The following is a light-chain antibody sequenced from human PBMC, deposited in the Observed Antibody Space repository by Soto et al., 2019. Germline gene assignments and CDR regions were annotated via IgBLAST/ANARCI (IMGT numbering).Light chain of an antibody. CDR1: QSVSSY. CDR3: QQYGSSPRT. Sequence: EIVLTQSPATLSLSPGERATLSCRASQSVSSYLAWYQQKPGQAPRLLIYDASSRATGIPDRFSGSGSGTDFTPTISRLEPEDFAVYYCQQYGSSPRTFGQGTKVDI. J-gene: IGKJ1*01. V-gene: IGKV3-20*01. CDR2: DAS.